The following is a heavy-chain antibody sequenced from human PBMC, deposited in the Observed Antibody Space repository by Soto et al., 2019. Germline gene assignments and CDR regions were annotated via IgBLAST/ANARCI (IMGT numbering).Heavy chain of an antibody. CDR3: TTDRPDY. CDR2: IKSVPNGGTT. Sequence: PGGSLRLSCAASGFIFSNTWMSWVRQAPGKGLEWVGHIKSVPNGGTTDYAAPVKGRFTISRDDSKDQVYLQMNSLKTEDTAVYYCTTDRPDYWGQGTLVTVS. J-gene: IGHJ4*02. V-gene: IGHV3-15*01. CDR1: GFIFSNTW.